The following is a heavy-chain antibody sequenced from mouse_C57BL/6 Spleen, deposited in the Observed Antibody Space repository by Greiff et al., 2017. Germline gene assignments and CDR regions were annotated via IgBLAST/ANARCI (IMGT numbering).Heavy chain of an antibody. D-gene: IGHD2-4*01. CDR2: ISYDGSN. V-gene: IGHV3-6*01. Sequence: EVQLQESGPGLVKPSQSLSLTCSVTGYSITSGYYWNWIRQFPGNKLEWMGYISYDGSNNYNPSLKNRISITRDTSKNQFFLKLNSVTTEDTATYYCARDPAYYDYAWGQGTLVTVSA. CDR3: ARDPAYYDYA. J-gene: IGHJ3*01. CDR1: GYSITSGYY.